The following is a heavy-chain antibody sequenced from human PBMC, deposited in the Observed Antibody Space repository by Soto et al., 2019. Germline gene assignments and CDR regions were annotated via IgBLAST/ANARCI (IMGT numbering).Heavy chain of an antibody. CDR2: ISAYNGNT. V-gene: IGHV1-18*01. Sequence: QVQLVQSGAEVKKPGASVKVSCKASGYTFTSYGISWVRQAPGQGLEWMGWISAYNGNTNYAQKLQGRVTMTTDTSTSTAYMELRSLRSDDTAVXXCXXXXYRWGIPDAFDIWGQGTMVTXSS. D-gene: IGHD3-16*01. CDR3: XXXXYRWGIPDAFDI. CDR1: GYTFTSYG. J-gene: IGHJ3*02.